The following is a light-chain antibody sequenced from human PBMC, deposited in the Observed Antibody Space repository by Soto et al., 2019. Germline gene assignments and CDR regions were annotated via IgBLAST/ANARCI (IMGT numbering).Light chain of an antibody. V-gene: IGLV1-44*01. J-gene: IGLJ2*01. Sequence: QSVLIQPPSASGTPGQRVTISCSGSSSNIGSNIVNWYQQLPRTAPKLLIYSNNQWPSGVPDRFSGSKSGTSASLAISGLQSEDEAEYYCAAWDDSLNGVVFGGGTKLTVL. CDR3: AAWDDSLNGVV. CDR2: SNN. CDR1: SSNIGSNI.